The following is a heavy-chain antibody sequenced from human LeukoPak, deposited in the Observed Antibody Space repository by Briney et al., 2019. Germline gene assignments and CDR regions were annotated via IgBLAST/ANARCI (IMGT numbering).Heavy chain of an antibody. Sequence: SETLSLTCTVSGGSISSYYWSWIRQPPGKGLEWIGYIYYSGSTNYNPSLKSRVTISVDTSKNQFSLKLSSVTAADTAVYYYAREAAAAGTELGQFDPWGQGTLVTVSS. J-gene: IGHJ5*02. CDR2: IYYSGST. V-gene: IGHV4-59*01. CDR3: AREAAAAGTELGQFDP. D-gene: IGHD6-13*01. CDR1: GGSISSYY.